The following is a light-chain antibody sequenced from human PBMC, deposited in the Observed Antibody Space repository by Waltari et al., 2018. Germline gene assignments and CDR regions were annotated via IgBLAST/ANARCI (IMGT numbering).Light chain of an antibody. Sequence: IVMTQSPDTLSVSPGETATLSGRASQNINSNLAWYHPKPGQPPRLLIHAASTRAPGVPARFSGSRSGTEFTLTISNLQSEDFAVYYCQQYSNGPPITFGQGTRLEIK. CDR2: AAS. J-gene: IGKJ5*01. V-gene: IGKV3-15*01. CDR3: QQYSNGPPIT. CDR1: QNINSN.